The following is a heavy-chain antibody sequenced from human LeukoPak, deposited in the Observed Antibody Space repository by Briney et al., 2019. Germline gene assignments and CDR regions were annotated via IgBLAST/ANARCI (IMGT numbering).Heavy chain of an antibody. J-gene: IGHJ4*02. CDR3: ARDDTMVRGDFDC. V-gene: IGHV1-2*06. CDR2: INPNSGGT. Sequence: GASVKVSCKASGYTFTGYYMHWVRQAPGQGLEWMGRINPNSGGTNYAQKFQGRVTMTRDTSISTAYMELSRLRSDDTAVYYCARDDTMVRGDFDCWGQGTLVTVSS. CDR1: GYTFTGYY. D-gene: IGHD3-10*01.